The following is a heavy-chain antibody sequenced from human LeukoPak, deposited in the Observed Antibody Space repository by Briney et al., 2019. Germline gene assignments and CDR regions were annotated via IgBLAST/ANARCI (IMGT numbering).Heavy chain of an antibody. V-gene: IGHV3-64*02. D-gene: IGHD2/OR15-2a*01. Sequence: GGSLRLSCAASGFTFSSYAMHWVRQAPGKGLEYVSAISSNGGSTYYADSVKGRLTISRDNSKNTLYLQMNSLRAEDTAVYYCAREGPRGNSQFDYWGQGTLVTVSS. J-gene: IGHJ4*02. CDR3: AREGPRGNSQFDY. CDR2: ISSNGGST. CDR1: GFTFSSYA.